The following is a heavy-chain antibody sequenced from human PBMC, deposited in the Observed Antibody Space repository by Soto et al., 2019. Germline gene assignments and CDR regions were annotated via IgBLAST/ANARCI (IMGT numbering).Heavy chain of an antibody. CDR1: GGTFSSYA. CDR2: IIPIFGTA. Sequence: VKVSCKASGGTFSSYAISWVRQAPGQGLEWMGGIIPIFGTANYAQKFQGRVTITADESTSTAYMELSSLRSEDTAVYYCAREVGDGYNPFDYWGQGTLVTVSS. CDR3: AREVGDGYNPFDY. D-gene: IGHD5-12*01. J-gene: IGHJ4*02. V-gene: IGHV1-69*01.